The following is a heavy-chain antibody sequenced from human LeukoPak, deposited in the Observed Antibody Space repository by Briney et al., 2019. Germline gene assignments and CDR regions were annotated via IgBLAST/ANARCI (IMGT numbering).Heavy chain of an antibody. CDR3: AREPRAAVADPSGILE. CDR2: ISSRSDSV. V-gene: IGHV3-48*02. Sequence: HTGGSLRLSCAASGFTFSSYGMNWVRQAPGKRLEWVSYISSRSDSVYYADSVKGRFTISRDNAENSLYLQMNSLRDEDTAVYYCAREPRAAVADPSGILEWGQGTLVTVSS. J-gene: IGHJ4*02. CDR1: GFTFSSYG. D-gene: IGHD6-19*01.